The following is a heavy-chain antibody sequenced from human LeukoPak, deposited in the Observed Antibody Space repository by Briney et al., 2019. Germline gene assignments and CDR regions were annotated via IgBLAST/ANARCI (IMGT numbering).Heavy chain of an antibody. CDR2: IKNEGSEK. CDR3: AGVPLGCGKAIFDY. Sequence: PGRPLRLSCAASGFPLTSYWTSWVRQAPGKGLWWVANIKNEGSEKYSVGSVKGRFTISRDNAKSSLYLQMISLGAEYTAVYYCAGVPLGCGKAIFDYWGQRTLVTVSS. CDR1: GFPLTSYW. J-gene: IGHJ4*02. D-gene: IGHD4/OR15-4a*01. V-gene: IGHV3-7*03.